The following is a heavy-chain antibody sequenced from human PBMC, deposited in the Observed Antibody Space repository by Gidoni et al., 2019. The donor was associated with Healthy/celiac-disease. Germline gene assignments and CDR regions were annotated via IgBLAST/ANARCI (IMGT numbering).Heavy chain of an antibody. CDR2: IWYDGSNK. V-gene: IGHV3-33*01. J-gene: IGHJ4*02. D-gene: IGHD5-12*01. Sequence: GKGLEWVAVIWYDGSNKYYADSVKGRFTISSDNSKNTLYLQMNSMKAEDTAVYYCARDAGDGYNYCDYWGQGTLVTVAA. CDR3: ARDAGDGYNYCDY.